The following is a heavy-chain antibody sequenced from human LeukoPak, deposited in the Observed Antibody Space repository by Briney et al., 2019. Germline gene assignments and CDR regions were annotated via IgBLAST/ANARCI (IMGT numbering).Heavy chain of an antibody. D-gene: IGHD3-3*01. CDR1: GGSISSCY. CDR3: ARLWSEGNWENWFDP. J-gene: IGHJ5*02. V-gene: IGHV4-59*01. Sequence: SETLSLTCTVSGGSISSCYWSWIRQPPGKGLEWIGYIYYSGNPNYNPSLKSRVTISVDTSKNQFSLKLSSVTAADTAVHYCARLWSEGNWENWFDPWGQGTLVTVSS. CDR2: IYYSGNP.